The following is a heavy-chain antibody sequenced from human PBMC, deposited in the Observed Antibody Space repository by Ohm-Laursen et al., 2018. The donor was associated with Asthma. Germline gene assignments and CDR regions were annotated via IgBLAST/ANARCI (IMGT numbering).Heavy chain of an antibody. CDR1: GYTFSRYS. J-gene: IGHJ1*01. CDR2: ISTASTFI. CDR3: ARIRAEWELPRREFSLHH. Sequence: SLRLSCAASGYTFSRYSIHWVRQVPGKGLEWVASISTASTFIYYADSVRGRFTTSRDNAKNSVYLQMNSLRAEDTALNYCARIRAEWELPRREFSLHHWGQGTQVTVSS. V-gene: IGHV3-21*01. D-gene: IGHD1-26*01.